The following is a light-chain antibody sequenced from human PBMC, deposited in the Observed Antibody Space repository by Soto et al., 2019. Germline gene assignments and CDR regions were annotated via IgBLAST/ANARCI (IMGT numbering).Light chain of an antibody. CDR1: SSNIGGNY. V-gene: IGLV1-47*02. CDR3: ATWDDSLSGPV. CDR2: GNS. J-gene: IGLJ3*02. Sequence: QSVLTQPPSASGTPGQRVTISCSGSSSNIGGNYVYWYQQLPGTAPKLLISGNSQWPSGVPDRFFGSKSGTSASLVIGGLRSEDEADYYCATWDDSLSGPVFGGGTKLTVL.